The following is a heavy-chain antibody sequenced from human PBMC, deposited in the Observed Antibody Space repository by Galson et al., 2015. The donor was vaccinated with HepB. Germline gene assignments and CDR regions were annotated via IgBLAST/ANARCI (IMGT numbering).Heavy chain of an antibody. CDR1: GFTFSNYA. Sequence: SLRLSCAASGFTFSNYAMSWVRQAPGKGLEWVSGISGSAGTTYYADSVKGRFTISRDISKNTLYLQMNSLRAEDTAVYYCAKVQDIFGVLMRFKFYFDFWGRGTLVIVSS. CDR3: AKVQDIFGVLMRFKFYFDF. J-gene: IGHJ4*02. V-gene: IGHV3-23*01. D-gene: IGHD3-3*02. CDR2: ISGSAGTT.